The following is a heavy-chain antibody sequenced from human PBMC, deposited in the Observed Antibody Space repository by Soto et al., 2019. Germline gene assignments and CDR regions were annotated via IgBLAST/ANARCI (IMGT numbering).Heavy chain of an antibody. CDR2: IYYSGST. CDR3: ARDSRQRVGVRVYHYGMDV. V-gene: IGHV4-31*03. J-gene: IGHJ6*02. D-gene: IGHD3-10*01. Sequence: QVQLQESGPGLVKPSQTLSLTCTVSGGSINSGGYYWSWIRQHPGKGLEWIGYIYYSGSTYYNPSLKSRVTISVDTSKKQFSLKLSSVTAADTAVYYCARDSRQRVGVRVYHYGMDVWGQGTTVTVSS. CDR1: GGSINSGGYY.